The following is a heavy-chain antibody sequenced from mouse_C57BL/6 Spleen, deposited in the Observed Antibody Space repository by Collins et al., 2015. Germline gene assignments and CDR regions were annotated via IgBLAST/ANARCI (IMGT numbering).Heavy chain of an antibody. Sequence: QVQLQQPGAELVRPGASVKLSCKASGYTFTSYWINWVKQRPGQGLEWIGNIYPSDSYTNYNQKFKDKATLTVDKSSSTAYMQLSSPTSEDSAVYCCTRRYDGYSWYFDVWGAGTTVTVSS. V-gene: IGHV1-69*02. J-gene: IGHJ1*01. CDR2: IYPSDSYT. CDR3: TRRYDGYSWYFDV. CDR1: GYTFTSYW. D-gene: IGHD2-3*01.